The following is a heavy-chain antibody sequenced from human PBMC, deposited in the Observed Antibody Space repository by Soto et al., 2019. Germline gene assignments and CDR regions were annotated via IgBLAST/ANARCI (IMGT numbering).Heavy chain of an antibody. CDR3: ARARRITMVRGVPRGWFDP. Sequence: SETRSLTCAVSSGSISSSNWWSWVRQPPGKGLEWIGEIYHSGSTNYNPSLKSRVTISVDKSKNQFSLKLSSVTAADTAVYYCARARRITMVRGVPRGWFDPWGQGTLVTVSS. D-gene: IGHD3-10*01. CDR2: IYHSGST. CDR1: SGSISSSNW. V-gene: IGHV4-4*02. J-gene: IGHJ5*02.